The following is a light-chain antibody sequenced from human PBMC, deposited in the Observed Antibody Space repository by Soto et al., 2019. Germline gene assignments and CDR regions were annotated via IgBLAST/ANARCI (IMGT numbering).Light chain of an antibody. J-gene: IGKJ3*01. CDR2: GAS. CDR3: QQYGSSPPIT. CDR1: QSVSSSY. Sequence: EIVLTQSPGTLSLCPGERATLSCRASQSVSSSYIAWYQQKPGQAPRLLIYGASSRATGIPDRFSGSGSGTDFTLTISRLEPEDFAVYYCQQYGSSPPITFGPGTKVDIK. V-gene: IGKV3-20*01.